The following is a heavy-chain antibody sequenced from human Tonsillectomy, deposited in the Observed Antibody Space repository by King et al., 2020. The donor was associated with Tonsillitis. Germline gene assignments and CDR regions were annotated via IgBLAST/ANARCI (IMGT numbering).Heavy chain of an antibody. J-gene: IGHJ6*03. Sequence: QLVQSGGGLVQPGRSLRLSCTASGFTFGDYAMSWVRQAPGKGLEWVGFIRSKAYGGTTEYAASVKGRFTISRDDSKSIAYLQMHSLKTEDTAVYYCTRQATVVTHNYYYYMDVWGKGTTVTVSS. CDR1: GFTFGDYA. CDR2: IRSKAYGGTT. D-gene: IGHD4-23*01. V-gene: IGHV3-49*04. CDR3: TRQATVVTHNYYYYMDV.